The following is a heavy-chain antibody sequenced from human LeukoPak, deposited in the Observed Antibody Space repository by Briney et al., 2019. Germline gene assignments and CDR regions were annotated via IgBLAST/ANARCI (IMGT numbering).Heavy chain of an antibody. CDR3: VRDKGRVPFSRGWIDY. CDR2: INTDGSTT. J-gene: IGHJ4*02. Sequence: PGGSLRLSCAASGFTFSNYRMYWVRHPPGKGLVWVSRINTDGSTTSYADSVKGRFTFSRDNARNTLYLQMNSLRPEDTAVYYCVRDKGRVPFSRGWIDYWGQGTLVTVSS. D-gene: IGHD6-19*01. V-gene: IGHV3-74*01. CDR1: GFTFSNYR.